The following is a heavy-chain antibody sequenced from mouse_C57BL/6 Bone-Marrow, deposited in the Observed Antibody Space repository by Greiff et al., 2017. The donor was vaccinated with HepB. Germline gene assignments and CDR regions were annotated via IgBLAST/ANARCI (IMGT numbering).Heavy chain of an antibody. Sequence: VQLQQPGAELVRPGTSVKLSCKASGYTFTSYWMHWVKQRPGQGLEWIGVIDPSDSYTNYNQKLKGKATLTVDTSASTAYMQLSSLTSEDSSVYYCARQDSSGYGGGFAYWGQGTLVTVSA. D-gene: IGHD3-2*02. CDR2: IDPSDSYT. J-gene: IGHJ3*01. CDR3: ARQDSSGYGGGFAY. V-gene: IGHV1-59*01. CDR1: GYTFTSYW.